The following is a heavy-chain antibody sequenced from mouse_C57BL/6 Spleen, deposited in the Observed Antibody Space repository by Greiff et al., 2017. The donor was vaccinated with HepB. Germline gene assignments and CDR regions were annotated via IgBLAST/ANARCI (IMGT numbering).Heavy chain of an antibody. CDR1: GYAFSSSW. V-gene: IGHV1-82*01. Sequence: QVQLQQSGPELVKPGASVKISCKASGYAFSSSWMNWVKQRPGKGLEWIGRIYPGDGDTNYNGKFKGKATLTADKSSSTAYMQLSSLTSEDSAVYFCARCYYDYAEGYWYFDVWGTGTTVTVSS. J-gene: IGHJ1*03. CDR3: ARCYYDYAEGYWYFDV. CDR2: IYPGDGDT. D-gene: IGHD2-4*01.